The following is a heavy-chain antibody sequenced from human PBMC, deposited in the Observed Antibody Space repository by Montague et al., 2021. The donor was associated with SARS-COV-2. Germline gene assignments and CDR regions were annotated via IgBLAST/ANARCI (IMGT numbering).Heavy chain of an antibody. J-gene: IGHJ6*02. CDR3: ARGGGDSADYYYYAMDV. Sequence: SDTLSLTCTVSGGSINDHYRSWIRQSPGKGLEWIGYISSNGKTNYNPSLKSRVTLSADASRNEFSLKLDSVTVADTAVYYCARGGGDSADYYYYAMDVWGQGTTVTVSS. CDR2: ISSNGKT. CDR1: GGSINDHY. V-gene: IGHV4-4*09. D-gene: IGHD2-21*02.